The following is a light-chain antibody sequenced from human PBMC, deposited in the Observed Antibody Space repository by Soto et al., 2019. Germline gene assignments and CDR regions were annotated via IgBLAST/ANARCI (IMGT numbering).Light chain of an antibody. J-gene: IGKJ5*01. CDR1: QGISSY. CDR2: AAS. V-gene: IGKV1-8*01. CDR3: QQYYSYPIT. Sequence: AVSMSQSLSSLSAKTGDRVTITFRASQGISSYLAWYQQKPGKAPKLLIYAASTLQSGVPSRFSGSGSGTDFTLTISCLQSEDFATYYCQQYYSYPITSGQRRRPAI.